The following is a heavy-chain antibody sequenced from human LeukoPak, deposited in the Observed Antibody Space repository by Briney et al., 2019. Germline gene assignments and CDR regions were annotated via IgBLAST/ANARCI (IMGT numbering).Heavy chain of an antibody. CDR1: GFTVSSNY. CDR3: ASQSDDCSSTSCTIDY. V-gene: IGHV3-53*02. D-gene: IGHD2-2*01. J-gene: IGHJ4*02. CDR2: IYSGGST. Sequence: QLVETGGGLIQPGGSLRLSCAASGFTVSSNYMSWVRQAPGKGLEWVSVIYSGGSTYYADSVKGRFTISRDNSKNTLYLQMNSLRAEDTAVYYCASQSDDCSSTSCTIDYWGQGTLVTVSS.